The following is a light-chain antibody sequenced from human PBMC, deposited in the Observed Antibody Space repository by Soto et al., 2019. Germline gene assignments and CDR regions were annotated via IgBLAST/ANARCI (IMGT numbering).Light chain of an antibody. CDR2: GAS. CDR1: QSLTRN. V-gene: IGKV3-15*01. J-gene: IGKJ1*01. CDR3: QQYDKLPRT. Sequence: VLKKPPGTLSLSQSDRVTLSCRASQSLTRNLAWYQHKPGQSPRLLIYGASARATGIPDRFSGGGSGAEYTLTICSLQSEDFAVYYCQQYDKLPRTFGQGTNVAIK.